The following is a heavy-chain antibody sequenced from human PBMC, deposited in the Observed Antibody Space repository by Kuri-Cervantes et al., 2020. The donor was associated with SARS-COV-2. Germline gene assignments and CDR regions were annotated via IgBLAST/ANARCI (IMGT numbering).Heavy chain of an antibody. J-gene: IGHJ4*02. Sequence: SVKVSCKASGGTFSSYAISWVRQAPGQGLEWMGGIIPIFGTANYAQKFQGRVTITADESTSTAYMVLSSLRSDDTDVYYCARTYLCVNCAPGVWGQGTLVTVSS. D-gene: IGHD1-1*01. CDR3: ARTYLCVNCAPGV. CDR2: IIPIFGTA. CDR1: GGTFSSYA. V-gene: IGHV1-69*13.